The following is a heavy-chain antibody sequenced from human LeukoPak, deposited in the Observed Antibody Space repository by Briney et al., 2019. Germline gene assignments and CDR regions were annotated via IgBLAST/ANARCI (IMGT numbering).Heavy chain of an antibody. V-gene: IGHV3-23*01. CDR3: AKGTTIAGYYFHF. J-gene: IGHJ4*02. CDR2: IFGLGGKS. Sequence: GGSLRLSCATSGFTFGSYAMGWVRQAPGKGLEWVSAIFGLGGKSYYADSVKGRFTISGDNSENTVYLQMNSLRAEDTAVYYCAKGTTIAGYYFHFWGQGILVTVSS. CDR1: GFTFGSYA. D-gene: IGHD1-1*01.